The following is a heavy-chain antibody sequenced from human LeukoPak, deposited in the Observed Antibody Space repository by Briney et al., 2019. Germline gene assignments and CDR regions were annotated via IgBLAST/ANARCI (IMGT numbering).Heavy chain of an antibody. Sequence: GGSLRLSCAASGFTFSSYGMHWVRQAPGKGLEWVAVISHDGTNQYYADSVKGRFTISIDNSKNTLYVQMNSLRAEDTAVYYCAKDVDPFGSGSYVEGLDYWGQGTLVTVSS. CDR2: ISHDGTNQ. CDR3: AKDVDPFGSGSYVEGLDY. J-gene: IGHJ4*02. D-gene: IGHD3-10*01. CDR1: GFTFSSYG. V-gene: IGHV3-30*18.